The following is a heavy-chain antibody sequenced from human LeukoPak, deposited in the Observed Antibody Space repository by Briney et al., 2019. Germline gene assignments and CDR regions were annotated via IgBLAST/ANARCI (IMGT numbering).Heavy chain of an antibody. D-gene: IGHD3-3*01. CDR1: GFTFSSYS. CDR2: ISSSSSYI. Sequence: GGSLRLSCAASGFTFSSYSMNWVRQAPGKGLEWVLSISSSSSYIYYADSVKGRFTISRDNAKNSLYLQMNSLRAEDTAVYYCAREGGRITIFGVGERAFDIWGQGTMVTVSS. J-gene: IGHJ3*02. CDR3: AREGGRITIFGVGERAFDI. V-gene: IGHV3-21*01.